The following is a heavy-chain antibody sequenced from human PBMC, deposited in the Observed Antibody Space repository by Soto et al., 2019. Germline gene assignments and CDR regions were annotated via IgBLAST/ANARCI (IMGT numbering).Heavy chain of an antibody. CDR1: GGSFSGYY. CDR2: INHSGST. V-gene: IGHV4-34*01. Sequence: SETLSLTCAVYGGSFSGYYWSWIRQPPGKGLEWIGEINHSGSTNYNPSLKSRVTISVDTSKNQFSLKLSSVTAADTAVYYCARDRDRYNFLGHFDYWGQGTLVTVSS. CDR3: ARDRDRYNFLGHFDY. J-gene: IGHJ4*02. D-gene: IGHD3-3*01.